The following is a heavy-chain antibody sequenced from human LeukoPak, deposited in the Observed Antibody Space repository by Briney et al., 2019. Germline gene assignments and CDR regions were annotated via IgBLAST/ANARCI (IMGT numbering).Heavy chain of an antibody. D-gene: IGHD3-22*01. CDR2: IKEDGSEK. CDR1: GFTFSNYW. V-gene: IGHV3-7*01. J-gene: IGHJ4*02. Sequence: GGSLRLSCAASGFTFSNYWMSWVRQAPGKGLEWVANIKEDGSEKYYVDSVKGRFTISRDNAKKSLYMQMNSLRAEDTAVYYCARDLYRIVVVPHYFDYWGQGTLVTVSS. CDR3: ARDLYRIVVVPHYFDY.